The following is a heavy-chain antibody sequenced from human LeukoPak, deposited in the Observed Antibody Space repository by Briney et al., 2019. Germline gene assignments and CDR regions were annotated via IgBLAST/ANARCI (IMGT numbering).Heavy chain of an antibody. CDR3: AKDGYDY. CDR2: IKTDENST. J-gene: IGHJ4*02. V-gene: IGHV3-74*03. CDR1: GFTFTNYW. D-gene: IGHD2-2*03. Sequence: PGGSLRLSCAVSGFTFTNYWMHWVRQAPGKGLVWVSRIKTDENSTTYADSVKGRFTISRDNAKNSLYLQMNSLRAEDTALYYCAKDGYDYWGQGTLVTVSS.